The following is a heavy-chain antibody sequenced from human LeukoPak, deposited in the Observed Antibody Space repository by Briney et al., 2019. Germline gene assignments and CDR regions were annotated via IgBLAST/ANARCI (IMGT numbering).Heavy chain of an antibody. Sequence: SETLSLTCTVSSGSISSTSYYWGWIRQPPGMGLEWIGSLYYSGSTYYNPSLKSRVTISVDTSKSQFSLKLSSVTAADTAVYYCAREMRSPRGGFDYWDQGTLVTVSS. CDR3: AREMRSPRGGFDY. CDR1: SGSISSTSYY. V-gene: IGHV4-39*07. D-gene: IGHD3-10*01. CDR2: LYYSGST. J-gene: IGHJ4*02.